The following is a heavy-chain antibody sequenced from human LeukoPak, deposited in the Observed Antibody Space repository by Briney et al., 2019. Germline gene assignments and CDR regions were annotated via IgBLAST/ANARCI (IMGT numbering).Heavy chain of an antibody. Sequence: GGSLRLSCAASGFTFSDAWMSWVRQTPGKGLEWVGRIKSRNDGGTTDLAAPVKGRFSISRDDSQSTVYLQMNSLKAEDTGVCFCNHMYSPALVGVDYWGQGTLVTVSS. CDR1: GFTFSDAW. D-gene: IGHD1-26*01. J-gene: IGHJ4*02. CDR3: NHMYSPALVGVDY. CDR2: IKSRNDGGTT. V-gene: IGHV3-15*01.